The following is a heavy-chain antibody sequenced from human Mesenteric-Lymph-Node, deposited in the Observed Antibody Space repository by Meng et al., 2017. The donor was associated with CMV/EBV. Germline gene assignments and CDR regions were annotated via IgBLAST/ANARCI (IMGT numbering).Heavy chain of an antibody. CDR1: DSISSYY. D-gene: IGHD2-21*02. Sequence: DSISSYYWSWIRQPPGKGLEWIGFISYSGSTNYNPSLKSRVTISVDRSKNQFSLKLRSVTAADTAVYYCARGRGPWWGVMTAPTFDYWGQGTLVTVSS. J-gene: IGHJ4*02. CDR3: ARGRGPWWGVMTAPTFDY. CDR2: ISYSGST. V-gene: IGHV4-59*08.